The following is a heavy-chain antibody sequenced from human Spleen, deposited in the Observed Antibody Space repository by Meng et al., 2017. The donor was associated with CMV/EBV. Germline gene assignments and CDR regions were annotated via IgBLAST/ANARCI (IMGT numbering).Heavy chain of an antibody. CDR1: GFTFSRFT. D-gene: IGHD1-26*01. CDR3: ARARGGSYPQTYGMDV. CDR2: ISKDGSNT. Sequence: GESLKISCAVSGFTFSRFTFHWVRQAPGKGLEWVALISKDGSNTLLADSVKGRFTISRDNAKNSLYLQMNSLRAEDTALYYCARARGGSYPQTYGMDVWGQGTTVTVSS. J-gene: IGHJ6*02. V-gene: IGHV3-30*04.